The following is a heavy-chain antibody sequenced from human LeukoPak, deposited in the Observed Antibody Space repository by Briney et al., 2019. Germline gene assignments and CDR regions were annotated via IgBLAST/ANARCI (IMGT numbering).Heavy chain of an antibody. J-gene: IGHJ4*02. V-gene: IGHV4-39*07. CDR1: GGSISSSSYY. CDR2: IYYSGST. D-gene: IGHD6-13*01. Sequence: SETLSLTCTVSGGSISSSSYYWGWIRQPPGKGLEWIGSIYYSGSTYYNPSLKSRVTISVDTSKNQFSLKLSSVTAADTAVYYCARLIHSSSWYYFDYWGQGTLVTVSS. CDR3: ARLIHSSSWYYFDY.